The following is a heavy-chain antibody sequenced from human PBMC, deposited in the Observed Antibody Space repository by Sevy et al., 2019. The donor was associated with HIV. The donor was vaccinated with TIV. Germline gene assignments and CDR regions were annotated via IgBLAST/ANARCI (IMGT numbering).Heavy chain of an antibody. Sequence: ASVKVSCKASGRTFSNYAISWVRQAPGQGLEWMGGIIPMFGTANYVQKFQGRVTITADESTSTAYMELSSLRSEDTAVYYCAAAREYYEDSSGYLDYWGQGTLVTVSS. CDR2: IIPMFGTA. V-gene: IGHV1-69*13. CDR3: AAAREYYEDSSGYLDY. D-gene: IGHD3-22*01. CDR1: GRTFSNYA. J-gene: IGHJ4*02.